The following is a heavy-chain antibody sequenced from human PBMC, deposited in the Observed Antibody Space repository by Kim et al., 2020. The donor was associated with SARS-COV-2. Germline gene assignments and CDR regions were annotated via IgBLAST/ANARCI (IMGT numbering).Heavy chain of an antibody. J-gene: IGHJ4*02. Sequence: SRVTISVDTSKNQFSLKLSSVTAADTAVYYCARHSAGDSSDYDSSGEVDYWGQGTLVTVSS. CDR3: ARHSAGDSSDYDSSGEVDY. D-gene: IGHD3-22*01. V-gene: IGHV4-39*01.